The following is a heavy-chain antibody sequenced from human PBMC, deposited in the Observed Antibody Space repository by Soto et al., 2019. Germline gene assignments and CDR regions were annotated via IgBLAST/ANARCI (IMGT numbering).Heavy chain of an antibody. D-gene: IGHD6-13*01. V-gene: IGHV1-2*02. CDR3: ARGTDSSSWTPYYYYGMDV. CDR1: GYTFTGYY. J-gene: IGHJ6*02. CDR2: INPNSGGT. Sequence: GASVKVSCKASGYTFTGYYMHWVRQAPGQGLEWMGWINPNSGGTNYAQKFQGRVTMTRDTSISTAYMELSRLRSDDTAVYYCARGTDSSSWTPYYYYGMDVWGQGTTVTVSS.